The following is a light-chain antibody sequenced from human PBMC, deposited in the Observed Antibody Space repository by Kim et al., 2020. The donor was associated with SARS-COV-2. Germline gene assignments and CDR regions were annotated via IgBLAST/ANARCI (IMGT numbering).Light chain of an antibody. Sequence: VTIPCTGSSSNSGTGYDVHWYQQLPGTAPKLLIYDNINRPSGVPDRFSGSKSGTSASLAITGLQAEDEADYYCQSYDSSLSGFVVFGGGTQLTVL. J-gene: IGLJ2*01. CDR3: QSYDSSLSGFVV. CDR1: SSNSGTGYD. V-gene: IGLV1-40*01. CDR2: DNI.